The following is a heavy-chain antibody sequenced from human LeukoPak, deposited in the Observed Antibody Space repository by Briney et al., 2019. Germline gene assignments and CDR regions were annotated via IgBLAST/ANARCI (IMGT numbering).Heavy chain of an antibody. D-gene: IGHD3-10*01. CDR2: IHYSGST. J-gene: IGHJ4*02. V-gene: IGHV4-59*01. Sequence: SETLSLTCTVSGASISSYYWSWIRQPPWKGLEWIGHIHYSGSTNYNSSLKSRVTISLDTSKNQFSLKLRSVTAADTAVYYCASIPAAIGFFGELYPFHYWGQGTLVTVSS. CDR1: GASISSYY. CDR3: ASIPAAIGFFGELYPFHY.